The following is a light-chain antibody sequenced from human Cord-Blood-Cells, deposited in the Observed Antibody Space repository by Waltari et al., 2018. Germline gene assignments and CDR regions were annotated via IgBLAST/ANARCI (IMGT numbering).Light chain of an antibody. V-gene: IGKV3D-15*01. CDR3: QQYNNWPFT. Sequence: EIVMTQSPATLSVSPGERATLSCRASQSVSSNLAWYQQNPGQTPRLLIYGASTRAAGLAARLSGSGSGTEFTLTISSLQSEDFAVYYCQQYNNWPFTFGPGTKVDIK. J-gene: IGKJ3*01. CDR1: QSVSSN. CDR2: GAS.